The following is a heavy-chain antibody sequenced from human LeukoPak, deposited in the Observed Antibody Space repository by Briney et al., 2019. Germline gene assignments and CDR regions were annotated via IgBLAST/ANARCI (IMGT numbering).Heavy chain of an antibody. V-gene: IGHV1-24*01. CDR2: FEPQDGEP. CDR3: ATVDILANWFDP. CDR1: GYTFIGYY. Sequence: ASVKVSCKASGYTFIGYYMYWVRQAPGQGLEWMGGFEPQDGEPIYAQKFQGRVTLTEDTSTDTAYMELSSLRSEDTAVYYCATVDILANWFDPWGEGTLVTVSP. D-gene: IGHD3-9*01. J-gene: IGHJ5*02.